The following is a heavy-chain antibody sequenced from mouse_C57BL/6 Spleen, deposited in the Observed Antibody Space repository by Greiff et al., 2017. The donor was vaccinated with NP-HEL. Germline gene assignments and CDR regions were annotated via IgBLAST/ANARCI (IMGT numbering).Heavy chain of an antibody. V-gene: IGHV2-6*01. CDR3: ASLNYYGSRVWFAY. J-gene: IGHJ3*01. CDR2: IWGVGST. CDR1: GFSLTSYG. Sequence: VKVVESGPGLVAPSQSLSITCTVSGFSLTSYGVDWVRQSPGKGLEWLGVIWGVGSTNYNSALKSRLSISKDNSKSQVFLKMNSLQTDDTAMYYCASLNYYGSRVWFAYWGQGTLVTVSA. D-gene: IGHD1-1*01.